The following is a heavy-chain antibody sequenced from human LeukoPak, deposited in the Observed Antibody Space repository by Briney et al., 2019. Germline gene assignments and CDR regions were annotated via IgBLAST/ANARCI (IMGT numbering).Heavy chain of an antibody. CDR3: TLYYYDSSGYFDY. CDR1: GFTFSNYA. D-gene: IGHD3-22*01. CDR2: ISGSGGTT. J-gene: IGHJ4*02. V-gene: IGHV3-23*01. Sequence: GESLRLSCAASGFTFSNYAMTWVRQAPGKGLEWVSGISGSGGTTYYADSVKGRFTISRDNPENTLYLQMNSLKTEDTAVYYCTLYYYDSSGYFDYWGQGTLVTVSS.